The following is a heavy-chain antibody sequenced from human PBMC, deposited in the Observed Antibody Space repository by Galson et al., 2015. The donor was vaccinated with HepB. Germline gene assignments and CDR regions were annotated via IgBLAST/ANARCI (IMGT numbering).Heavy chain of an antibody. CDR3: ANEPRHNCGWFALDS. Sequence: SLRLSCAASGFTFSTYSMHWVRQAPGKGLEWVSVIWNGGSNTYYADSVKGRFTISRDNSKSTLYLQMNSLRAEDTAVYYCANEPRHNCGWFALDSWGQGALVTVSS. CDR2: IWNGGSNT. J-gene: IGHJ4*02. V-gene: IGHV3-33*06. D-gene: IGHD6-19*01. CDR1: GFTFSTYS.